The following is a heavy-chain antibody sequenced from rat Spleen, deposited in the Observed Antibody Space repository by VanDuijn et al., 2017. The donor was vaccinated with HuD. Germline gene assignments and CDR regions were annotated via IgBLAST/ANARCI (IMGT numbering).Heavy chain of an antibody. CDR1: GFTFRVYG. V-gene: IGHV5S13*01. CDR3: TRHRLYFDDGSYYHSRVMDA. Sequence: EVRLVESGGGSVQPGRSLKLSCAGSGFTFRVYGMAWVRQAPTKGLEWVAFIIVGGGNTNYRDSVKGRFTISRDNAQSTLYLHMDSLRSEDTATYYCTRHRLYFDDGSYYHSRVMDAWGQGASVTVSS. D-gene: IGHD1-12*02. CDR2: IIVGGGNT. J-gene: IGHJ4*01.